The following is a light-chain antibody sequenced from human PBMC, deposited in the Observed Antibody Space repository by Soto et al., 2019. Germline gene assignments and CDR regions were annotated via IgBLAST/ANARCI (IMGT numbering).Light chain of an antibody. J-gene: IGKJ1*01. CDR2: AAS. CDR1: QSIGNH. Sequence: DVQMTQSPSSLSASVGYRFTITCRASQSIGNHLNWYRQKPGKPPYLLIYAASSLHSGVPSTLSGSGSGTDFTLTISSLQPEDFATFYCQQSYSSWTFGQGTKVDIK. V-gene: IGKV1-39*01. CDR3: QQSYSSWT.